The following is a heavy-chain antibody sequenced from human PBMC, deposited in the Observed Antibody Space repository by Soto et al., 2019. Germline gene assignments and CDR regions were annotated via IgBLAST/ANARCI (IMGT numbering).Heavy chain of an antibody. D-gene: IGHD2-15*01. J-gene: IGHJ3*02. CDR2: ISWNSVSI. CDR3: GGDFGAGDCSGGSCYSVLHAFDS. Sequence: GGSLRLSCAACGLTFDDYAIHWVRQAPWKGLEWVSGISWNSVSIGYADSVKGRFTISRDNAKNSLYLQMNSLRAEDTALYYCGGDFGAGDCSGGSCYSVLHAFDSWRQ. V-gene: IGHV3-9*01. CDR1: GLTFDDYA.